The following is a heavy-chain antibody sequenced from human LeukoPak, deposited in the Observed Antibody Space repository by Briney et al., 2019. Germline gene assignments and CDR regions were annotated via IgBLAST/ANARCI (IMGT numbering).Heavy chain of an antibody. J-gene: IGHJ3*02. CDR3: AGISAIVGATIGAFDI. Sequence: SQTLSLTCAISGDSVSSNSAAWNWIRQSPSRGLEWLGRTYYRSKWYNDYAVSVKSRITINPDTSKNQFSLQLNSVTPEDTAVYYCAGISAIVGATIGAFDIWGQGTMVTVSS. V-gene: IGHV6-1*01. CDR2: TYYRSKWYN. CDR1: GDSVSSNSAA. D-gene: IGHD1-26*01.